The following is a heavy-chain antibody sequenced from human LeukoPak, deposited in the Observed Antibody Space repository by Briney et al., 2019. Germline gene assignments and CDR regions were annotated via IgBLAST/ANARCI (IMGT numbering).Heavy chain of an antibody. J-gene: IGHJ4*02. CDR1: GFTFCSYW. V-gene: IGHV3-7*01. CDR2: IKQDGSEK. CDR3: ARTTYCDY. Sequence: PGGSLRLSCAASGFTFCSYWMTWVRQAPGRGLEWVANIKQDGSEKYYVDSVEGRFTISRANAKSPLYLQTHTLRAEDMAVYYCARTTYCDYWGQGTLVTVSS. D-gene: IGHD2/OR15-2a*01.